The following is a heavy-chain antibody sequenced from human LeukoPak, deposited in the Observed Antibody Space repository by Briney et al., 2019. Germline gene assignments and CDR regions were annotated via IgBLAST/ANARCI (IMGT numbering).Heavy chain of an antibody. CDR3: ARDLYSSRTNDAFVI. J-gene: IGHJ3*02. Sequence: PSETLSLTCTVSGDSISSSSSYWGWIRQPPGEGLEWIGSISYSGSTHYNPSLKGRVTISVDTSKNQFSLRLSSVTAADTAVYYCARDLYSSRTNDAFVIWGQGTMLTISS. V-gene: IGHV4-39*07. CDR1: GDSISSSSSY. D-gene: IGHD6-13*01. CDR2: ISYSGST.